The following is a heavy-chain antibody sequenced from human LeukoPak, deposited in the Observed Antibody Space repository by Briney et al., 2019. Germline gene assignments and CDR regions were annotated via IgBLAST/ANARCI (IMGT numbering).Heavy chain of an antibody. D-gene: IGHD3-10*01. CDR1: GASISSHY. CDR3: ARVDAVRGLVDYYYIDV. Sequence: SETLSLTCTGSGASISSHYWSWVRQPPGKGLEWLGSIYYSGSTNYNPSLKSRVTISVDTSKNQFSLKLSSVAAADTAVYCCARVDAVRGLVDYYYIDVWGKGTTVTVSS. V-gene: IGHV4-59*11. J-gene: IGHJ6*03. CDR2: IYYSGST.